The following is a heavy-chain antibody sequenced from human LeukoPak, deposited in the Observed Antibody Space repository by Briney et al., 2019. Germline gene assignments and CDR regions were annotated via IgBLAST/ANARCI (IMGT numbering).Heavy chain of an antibody. CDR2: LSGSGGKT. CDR1: GFTFSNYA. V-gene: IGHV3-23*01. Sequence: GXSLRLSCAASGFTFSNYAMSWVRQAPGKGLEWVSSLSGSGGKTFYADSVRGRFTISRDTSKNTLYPQMNSLSAEDTAVYYCAKRFAGPSIRSEYYFDYWGQGTLVTVSS. D-gene: IGHD3-3*02. CDR3: AKRFAGPSIRSEYYFDY. J-gene: IGHJ4*02.